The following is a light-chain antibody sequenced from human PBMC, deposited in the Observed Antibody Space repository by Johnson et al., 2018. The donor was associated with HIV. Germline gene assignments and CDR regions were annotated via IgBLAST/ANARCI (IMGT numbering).Light chain of an antibody. CDR3: GTWDSRLTAYV. CDR2: DNT. CDR1: SSNIENNY. V-gene: IGLV1-51*01. Sequence: QSVLTQPPSVSAAPGQRVTISCSGNSSNIENNYVSWYQQFPERAPKLLIYDNTKRPSGIPDRFSGSKSDTSATLAITGLQTGDEADYYCGTWDSRLTAYVFGTGTKVTV. J-gene: IGLJ1*01.